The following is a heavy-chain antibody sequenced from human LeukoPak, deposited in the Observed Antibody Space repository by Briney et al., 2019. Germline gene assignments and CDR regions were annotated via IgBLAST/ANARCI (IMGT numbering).Heavy chain of an antibody. CDR1: GYTFSNFV. D-gene: IGHD2-21*01. CDR3: ARSGPQDWALDY. J-gene: IGHJ4*02. Sequence: ASVKVSCKASGYTFSNFVITWVRQAPGQGLEWMGWISVYNGNAIYAQNLQGRATMTTDTSTSTAYLELSSLKSDDTAIYYCARSGPQDWALDYWGQGTLVTVSS. V-gene: IGHV1-18*01. CDR2: ISVYNGNA.